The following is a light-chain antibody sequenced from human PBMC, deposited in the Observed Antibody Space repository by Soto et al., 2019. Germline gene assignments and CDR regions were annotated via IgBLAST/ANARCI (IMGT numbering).Light chain of an antibody. J-gene: IGLJ1*01. V-gene: IGLV2-11*01. CDR3: CSYAGSRYV. CDR1: SSDVDGYDY. CDR2: DVN. Sequence: QSALTQPRSVSGSPGQPVTISCTGTSSDVDGYDYVSWYQHHPGKAPKLMIYDVNKRPSGVPDRFSGSRSGNTASLTISGLQAEDEADYFCCSYAGSRYVFGTGTKLTVL.